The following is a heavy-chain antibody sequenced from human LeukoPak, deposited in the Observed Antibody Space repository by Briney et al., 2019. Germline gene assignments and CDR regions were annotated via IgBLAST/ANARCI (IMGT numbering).Heavy chain of an antibody. CDR3: ARGTPGYAFDI. Sequence: ASVNVSCKASGGTFSSYAISWVRQAPGQGLEWMGRIIPILGIANYAQKFQGRVTITADKSTSTAYMELSSLRSEDTAVYYCARGTPGYAFDIWGQGTMVTVSS. CDR2: IIPILGIA. V-gene: IGHV1-69*04. CDR1: GGTFSSYA. J-gene: IGHJ3*02.